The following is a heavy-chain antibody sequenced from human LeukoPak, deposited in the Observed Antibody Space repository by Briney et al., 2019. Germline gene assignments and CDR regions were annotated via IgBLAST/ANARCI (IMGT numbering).Heavy chain of an antibody. CDR3: ARDACSGGSCYIGY. J-gene: IGHJ4*02. CDR1: GGSISSGGYY. D-gene: IGHD2-15*01. CDR2: IYYSGST. Sequence: TLSLTCTVSGGSISSGGYYWSWIRQHPGKGLEWIGYIYYSGSTYYNPSLKSRVTISVDTSKNQFSLKLSSVTAADMAVYYCARDACSGGSCYIGYWGQGTLVTVSS. V-gene: IGHV4-31*03.